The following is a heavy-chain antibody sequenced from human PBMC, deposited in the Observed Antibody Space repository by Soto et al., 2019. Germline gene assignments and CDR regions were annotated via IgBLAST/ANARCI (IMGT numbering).Heavy chain of an antibody. V-gene: IGHV1-18*01. J-gene: IGHJ3*02. CDR2: ISAYNGNT. CDR1: GYTFTSYG. CDR3: AREGDFYGSGSYAFDI. Sequence: ASVKVSCKASGYTFTSYGISWVRQAPGQGIEWMGWISAYNGNTNYAQKLQGRVTMTTDTSTSTAYMELRSLRSDDTALYYCAREGDFYGSGSYAFDIWGQGTMVTVSS. D-gene: IGHD3-10*01.